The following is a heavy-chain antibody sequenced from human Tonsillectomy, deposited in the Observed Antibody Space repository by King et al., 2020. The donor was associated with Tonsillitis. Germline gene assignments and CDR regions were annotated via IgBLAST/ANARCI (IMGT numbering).Heavy chain of an antibody. J-gene: IGHJ3*02. Sequence: VQLQQWGAGLLKPSETLSLTCAVYGGSFSGYYWSWIRQPPGKGLEWIGEINHSGSTNYNPSLKSRVTISADTSKNQFSLKLSSVTAADTAVYYCARSYYDSSGHYPHDAFDIWGQGTMVTVSS. V-gene: IGHV4-34*01. CDR3: ARSYYDSSGHYPHDAFDI. D-gene: IGHD3-22*01. CDR1: GGSFSGYY. CDR2: INHSGST.